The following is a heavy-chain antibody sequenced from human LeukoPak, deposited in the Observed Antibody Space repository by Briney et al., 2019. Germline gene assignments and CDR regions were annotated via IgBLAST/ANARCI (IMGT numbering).Heavy chain of an antibody. CDR3: VKDGGYSYGWGNLDY. V-gene: IGHV3-64D*06. J-gene: IGHJ4*02. D-gene: IGHD5-18*01. CDR2: ISSNGGST. Sequence: GGSLRLSCSASGFTFSSYAMHWVRQAPGKGLEYVSAISSNGGSTYYADSVKGRFTISRDNSKNTLYLQMSSLRAKDTAVYYCVKDGGYSYGWGNLDYWGQGTLVTVSS. CDR1: GFTFSSYA.